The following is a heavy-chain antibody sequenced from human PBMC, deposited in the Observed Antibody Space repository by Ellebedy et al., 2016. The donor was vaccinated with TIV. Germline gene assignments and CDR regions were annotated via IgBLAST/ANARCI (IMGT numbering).Heavy chain of an antibody. CDR2: IKEDGSEK. CDR3: ARVVGATGASNY. D-gene: IGHD1-26*01. Sequence: GESLKISXVGSGFTFSSYWMNWVRQAPGKGLEWVANIKEDGSEKYYVDYVKGRITISRDNAKNSVYLQMNSLRAEDTAVYYCARVVGATGASNYWGQGTLVTVSS. J-gene: IGHJ4*02. CDR1: GFTFSSYW. V-gene: IGHV3-7*04.